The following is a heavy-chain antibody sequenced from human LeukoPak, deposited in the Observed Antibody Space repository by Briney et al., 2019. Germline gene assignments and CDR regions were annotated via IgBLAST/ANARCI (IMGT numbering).Heavy chain of an antibody. CDR3: AKDRAMVRGVIITLHFDY. Sequence: PGRSLRLSCAASGFRFSSYGMHWARQAPGKGLEWVAFIRYDGSNKYYADSVKGRFTISRDNSKNTLYLQMNSLRAEDTAVYYCAKDRAMVRGVIITLHFDYWGQGTLVTVSS. D-gene: IGHD3-10*01. J-gene: IGHJ4*02. V-gene: IGHV3-30*02. CDR1: GFRFSSYG. CDR2: IRYDGSNK.